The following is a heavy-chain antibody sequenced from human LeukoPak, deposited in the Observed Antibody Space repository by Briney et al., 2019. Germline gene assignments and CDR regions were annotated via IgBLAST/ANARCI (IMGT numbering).Heavy chain of an antibody. CDR1: GFTFSSYS. CDR3: ASGYCSGGSCQEPVPFDY. J-gene: IGHJ4*02. Sequence: PGGSLRLSCAASGFTFSSYSMNWVRQAPGKGLEWVSSISSSSSYIYYADSVKGRFTISRDNAKNSLYLQMNSLRAEDTAVYYCASGYCSGGSCQEPVPFDYWGQGTLVTVSS. D-gene: IGHD2-15*01. V-gene: IGHV3-21*01. CDR2: ISSSSSYI.